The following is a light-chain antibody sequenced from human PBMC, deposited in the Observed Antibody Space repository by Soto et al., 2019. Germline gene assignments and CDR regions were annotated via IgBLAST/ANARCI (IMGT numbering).Light chain of an antibody. CDR1: QTIKYW. V-gene: IGKV1-5*03. Sequence: THTPSNLSSSLGDRVTITCPASQTIKYWLAWHQQTPGKAPNVLIYKASSLESGVPSRFSGSGSGTEFTLTISSLQPEDFATYYCQQYNTFPWTFGQGPKVDIK. CDR3: QQYNTFPWT. CDR2: KAS. J-gene: IGKJ1*01.